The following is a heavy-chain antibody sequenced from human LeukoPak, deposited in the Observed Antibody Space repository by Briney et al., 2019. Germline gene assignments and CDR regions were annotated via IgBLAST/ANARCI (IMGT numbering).Heavy chain of an antibody. Sequence: SETQSLTCTVSGGSISSGDYYWARIRQPPGNGLQWIGSIYSSGSTYYNPSLKSRVTISRDTSKNQFSLRLTSVTAADTAVYYCARLLGAAKTDYFDSWGQGTLVTVSS. J-gene: IGHJ4*02. CDR3: ARLLGAAKTDYFDS. CDR1: GGSISSGDYY. CDR2: IYSSGST. V-gene: IGHV4-39*01. D-gene: IGHD6-25*01.